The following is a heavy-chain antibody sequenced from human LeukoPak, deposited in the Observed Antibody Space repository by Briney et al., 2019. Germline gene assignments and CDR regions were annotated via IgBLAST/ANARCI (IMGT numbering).Heavy chain of an antibody. CDR2: IYYSGST. V-gene: IGHV4-59*08. CDR3: ARHGGLLRFLEWLSPLYYYYYGMDV. J-gene: IGHJ6*02. Sequence: KPSETLSLTCTVSGGSISSYYWSWIRRPPGKGLEWIGYIYYSGSTNYNPSLKSRVTISVDTSKNQFSLKLSSVTAADTAVYYCARHGGLLRFLEWLSPLYYYYYGMDVWGQGTTVTVSS. D-gene: IGHD3-3*01. CDR1: GGSISSYY.